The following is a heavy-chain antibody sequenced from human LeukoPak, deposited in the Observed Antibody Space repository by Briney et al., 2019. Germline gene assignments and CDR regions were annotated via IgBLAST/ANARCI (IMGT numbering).Heavy chain of an antibody. J-gene: IGHJ3*02. Sequence: PGGSLRLSCAASGFTFSSHAMTWVRQAPGKGLEWVSAISGSGDSTYYADSVKGRFTISRDNSKNTLFLQMNSLRAEDTALYYCAKSLEYGARGGAFDTWGQGTMVTVSS. CDR1: GFTFSSHA. CDR3: AKSLEYGARGGAFDT. D-gene: IGHD4-17*01. V-gene: IGHV3-23*01. CDR2: ISGSGDST.